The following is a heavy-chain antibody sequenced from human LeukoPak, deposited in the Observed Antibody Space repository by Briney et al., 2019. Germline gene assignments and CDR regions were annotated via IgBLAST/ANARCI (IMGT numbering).Heavy chain of an antibody. Sequence: PSETLSLTCAVYGGSFSGYCWTWIRQPPGKGLEWIGKINHSGSTNYNPSLKSRVTISLDTSKNQFSLKLSSVTAADTAVYYCARGDSGSYYGAFDYWGQGTLVTVSS. CDR3: ARGDSGSYYGAFDY. CDR1: GGSFSGYC. CDR2: INHSGST. J-gene: IGHJ4*02. V-gene: IGHV4-34*01. D-gene: IGHD1-26*01.